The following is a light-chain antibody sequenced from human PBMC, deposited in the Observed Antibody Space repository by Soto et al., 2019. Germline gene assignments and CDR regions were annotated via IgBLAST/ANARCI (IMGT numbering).Light chain of an antibody. Sequence: DIQLTQSPSFLSASVGDRVTITCRASQGISSYLAWYQQKPGKAPKLLIYAASTLQSGVPSRFSGSGSGTEFTLTISSLQPEDFATYYCQQLNSYPRFGGGNKVEIK. CDR2: AAS. J-gene: IGKJ4*01. V-gene: IGKV1-9*01. CDR3: QQLNSYPR. CDR1: QGISSY.